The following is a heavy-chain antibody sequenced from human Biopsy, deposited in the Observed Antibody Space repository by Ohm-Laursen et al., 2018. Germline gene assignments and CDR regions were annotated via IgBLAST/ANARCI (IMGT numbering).Heavy chain of an antibody. CDR3: ARHDGNGPFALDS. J-gene: IGHJ4*02. V-gene: IGHV4-39*01. D-gene: IGHD5-24*01. CDR1: GGSISSGSNY. CDR2: VYHSGTT. Sequence: SEILSLTCPVSGGSISSGSNYWAWIRQPPGKGLEWIGSVYHSGTTYYSPSLKSRVTISVDTSKNRLSLKVPSVTAADTAAYYCARHDGNGPFALDSWGQGTLVTVSS.